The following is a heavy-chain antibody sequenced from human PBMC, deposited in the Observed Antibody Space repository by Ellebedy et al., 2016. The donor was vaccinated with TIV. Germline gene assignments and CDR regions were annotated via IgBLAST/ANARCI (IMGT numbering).Heavy chain of an antibody. D-gene: IGHD3-9*01. CDR3: ARSTPQYFDWLCYFDY. J-gene: IGHJ4*02. Sequence: GESLKISCAASGFTFNSYAMSWVRQAPGRGLEWVAIISFDGTKKYYADSVKGRFTISRDNSTNTLYLQLSSLRAEDTAVYFCARSTPQYFDWLCYFDYWGQGILVTVSS. V-gene: IGHV3-30-3*01. CDR2: ISFDGTKK. CDR1: GFTFNSYA.